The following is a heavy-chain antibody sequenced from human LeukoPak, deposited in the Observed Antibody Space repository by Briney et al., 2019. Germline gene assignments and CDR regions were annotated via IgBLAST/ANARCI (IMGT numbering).Heavy chain of an antibody. CDR1: GGSFSGNY. Sequence: SETLSLTCAVYGGSFSGNYWSWIRQPPGKGLEWIGEINHSGSTNYNPSLKSRVTISVDPSKNQFSLKLSSVTATDTAVYYCARVGSYYYDSSGYRYFDYWGQGTLVTVSS. D-gene: IGHD3-22*01. J-gene: IGHJ4*02. CDR2: INHSGST. CDR3: ARVGSYYYDSSGYRYFDY. V-gene: IGHV4-34*01.